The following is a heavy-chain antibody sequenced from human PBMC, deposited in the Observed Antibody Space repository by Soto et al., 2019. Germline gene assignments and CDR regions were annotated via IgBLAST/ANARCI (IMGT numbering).Heavy chain of an antibody. CDR3: AGGYYYDFWSGYYSWFDP. Sequence: ASVKVSCKASGYTFTGYDINWVRQATGQGLEWMGWMNPNSGNTGYAQKFQGRVTMTRNTSISTAYMELSSLRSEDTAVYYCAGGYYYDFWSGYYSWFDPWGQGTLVTVSS. CDR1: GYTFTGYD. V-gene: IGHV1-8*01. CDR2: MNPNSGNT. D-gene: IGHD3-3*01. J-gene: IGHJ5*02.